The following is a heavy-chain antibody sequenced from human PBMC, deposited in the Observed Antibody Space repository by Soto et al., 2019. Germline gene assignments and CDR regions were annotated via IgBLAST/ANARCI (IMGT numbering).Heavy chain of an antibody. D-gene: IGHD2-15*01. CDR2: IWYDGSNK. CDR1: GFTFNTYA. V-gene: IGHV3-33*01. CDR3: AREYSLAVVLPGY. Sequence: QVQLVESGGGVVQPGRSLRLSCAASGFTFNTYAMYWVRQTPGKGLEWVAEIWYDGSNKYYADSVKGRFTISRDNSKNTVSLQMNSLRAEETGVYYCAREYSLAVVLPGYWGQGTLVTVSS. J-gene: IGHJ4*02.